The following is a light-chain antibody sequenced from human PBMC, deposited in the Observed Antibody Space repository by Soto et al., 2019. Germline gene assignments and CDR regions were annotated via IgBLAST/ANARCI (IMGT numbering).Light chain of an antibody. CDR3: QQYNRYAVT. CDR2: DAS. CDR1: QSASTF. J-gene: IGKJ1*01. V-gene: IGKV1-5*01. Sequence: DIQITQSPSTLSASVGDRVTITCRASQSASTFLAWYQQKPGQAPKLLIYDASTLQSGVPSRFSASGSGTEFALTISGLQPDDFAVYYCQQYNRYAVTFGQGTKVDI.